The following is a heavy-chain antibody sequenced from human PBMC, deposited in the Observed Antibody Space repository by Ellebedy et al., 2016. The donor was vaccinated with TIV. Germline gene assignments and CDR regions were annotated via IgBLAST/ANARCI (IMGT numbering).Heavy chain of an antibody. CDR1: GFSFSTYG. Sequence: GESLKISCAASGFSFSTYGMHWVRQAPGQGLEWVAVIWYDGFNKDYADSVKGRFTISRDNSKSTLYLEMKSLRVEDTAVYYCAREQSPHYEILTGSFDYWGQGALVTVSS. J-gene: IGHJ4*02. V-gene: IGHV3-33*01. CDR3: AREQSPHYEILTGSFDY. CDR2: IWYDGFNK. D-gene: IGHD3-9*01.